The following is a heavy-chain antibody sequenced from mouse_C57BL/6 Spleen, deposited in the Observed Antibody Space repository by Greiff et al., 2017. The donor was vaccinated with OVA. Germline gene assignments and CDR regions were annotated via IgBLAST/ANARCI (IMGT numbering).Heavy chain of an antibody. CDR2: IYPSDSET. J-gene: IGHJ3*01. Sequence: QVQLQQPGAELVRPGSSVKLSCKASGYTFTSYWMDWVKQRPGQGLEWIGNIYPSDSETHYNQKFKDKATLTVDKSYSTAYMQLSSLTSEDSAVYYCARRGLEVWFAYWGQGTLVTVSA. D-gene: IGHD3-3*01. V-gene: IGHV1-61*01. CDR3: ARRGLEVWFAY. CDR1: GYTFTSYW.